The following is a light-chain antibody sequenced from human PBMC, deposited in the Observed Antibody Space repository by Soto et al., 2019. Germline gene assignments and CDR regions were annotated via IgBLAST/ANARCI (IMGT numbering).Light chain of an antibody. CDR1: SSNIGSNY. Sequence: QSVLTHPPSASGTPGQRVTISCAGSSSNIGSNYVYWYQQLPGTATKLLIYRNNQRPSGVPDRFSGSKSGTSASLAISGLRSEDEADYYCAAWDDSLSVLFGGGTQLTVL. CDR2: RNN. CDR3: AAWDDSLSVL. V-gene: IGLV1-47*01. J-gene: IGLJ2*01.